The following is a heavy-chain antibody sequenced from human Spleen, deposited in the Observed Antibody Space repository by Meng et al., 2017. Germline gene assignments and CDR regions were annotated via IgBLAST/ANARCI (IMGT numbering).Heavy chain of an antibody. CDR1: GFTFSSYW. D-gene: IGHD6-19*01. CDR3: ARRIAVTGSVNYYYYAMDV. V-gene: IGHV3-7*01. J-gene: IGHJ6*02. CDR2: IKQDGSEK. Sequence: GGSLRLSCAASGFTFSSYWMSWVRQAPGKGLEWVANIKQDGSEKYYVDSVKGRFTISRDNSKNTLYLQMNSLRAEDTAVYYCARRIAVTGSVNYYYYAMDVWGQGTTVTVSS.